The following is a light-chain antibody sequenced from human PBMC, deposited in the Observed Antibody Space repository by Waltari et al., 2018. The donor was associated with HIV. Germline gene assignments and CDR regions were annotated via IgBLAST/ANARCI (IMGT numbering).Light chain of an antibody. V-gene: IGLV2-23*02. CDR2: EVT. CDR3: SSYAGGHSWV. J-gene: IGLJ3*02. Sequence: QSALTQPASVSGSLGPSVVISCTGTSNDLGNHNLVSWYQHHPGKVPRIIIYEVTERPSGVSNRFSGSKSANTASLMISGLQAEDEADYYCSSYAGGHSWVFGGGTKLTVL. CDR1: SNDLGNHNL.